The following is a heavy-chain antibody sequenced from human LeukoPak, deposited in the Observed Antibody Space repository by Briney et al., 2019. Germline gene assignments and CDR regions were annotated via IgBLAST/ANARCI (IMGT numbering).Heavy chain of an antibody. CDR3: ARGKDDAFDI. CDR2: IYSGGST. V-gene: IGHV3-53*01. J-gene: IGHJ3*02. Sequence: GGSLRLSCAASGFTFSSNYMSWVRQAPGKGLEWVSVIYSGGSTYYSDSVMGRFTIHRDNSKNTLYLQMNSLRAEDTAVYYCARGKDDAFDIWGQGTMVTVSS. CDR1: GFTFSSNY.